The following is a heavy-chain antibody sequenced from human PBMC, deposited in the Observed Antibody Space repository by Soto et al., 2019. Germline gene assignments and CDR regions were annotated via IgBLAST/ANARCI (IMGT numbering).Heavy chain of an antibody. J-gene: IGHJ5*01. CDR2: INPSSGGT. CDR3: AKGSALSSNWFLAERFFDP. CDR1: GYTFTTYY. D-gene: IGHD6-13*01. Sequence: GASVKVSCKASGYTFTTYYIHWVRQAPGQGLEWMGMINPSSGGTNYAQKFQGRVTMTRDTSTSTVYMELSSLTSDDTAVFYCAKGSALSSNWFLAERFFDPWGQGTLVTVSS. V-gene: IGHV1-46*01.